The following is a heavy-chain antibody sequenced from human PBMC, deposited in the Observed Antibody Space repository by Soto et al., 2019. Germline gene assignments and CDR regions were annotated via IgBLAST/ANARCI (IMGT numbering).Heavy chain of an antibody. CDR3: ARDFSMVIVAPGY. Sequence: ASVKVSCKASGYTFTGYYMHWVRQAPGQGLEWMGWINTFNGNTKYEQKFQGRVTFSIDTSTRTVFLELTSLKFDDTAVYYCARDFSMVIVAPGYWGQGTLVTVSS. D-gene: IGHD5-12*01. CDR2: INTFNGNT. J-gene: IGHJ4*02. CDR1: GYTFTGYY. V-gene: IGHV1-18*04.